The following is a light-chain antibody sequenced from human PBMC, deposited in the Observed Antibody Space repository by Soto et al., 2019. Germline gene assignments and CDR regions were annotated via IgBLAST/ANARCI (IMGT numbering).Light chain of an antibody. CDR1: SSDVGNYNY. Sequence: QSVLTQSASVSGSPGQSITISCTGTSSDVGNYNYVSWYQQHPGEVPKLIIFNVTNRPSGVSNRFSGSKSGNTASLTISGLQAEDEADYYWSSFSSSTTYVFGTGTKVTVL. CDR3: SSFSSSTTYV. CDR2: NVT. J-gene: IGLJ1*01. V-gene: IGLV2-14*01.